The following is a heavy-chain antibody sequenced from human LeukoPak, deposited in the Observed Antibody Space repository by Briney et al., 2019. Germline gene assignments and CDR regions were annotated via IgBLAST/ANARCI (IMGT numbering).Heavy chain of an antibody. CDR2: IYYSGST. CDR1: GGSISSGDYY. D-gene: IGHD3-22*01. J-gene: IGHJ1*01. Sequence: SETLSLTCTVSGGSISSGDYYWSWIRQPPGKGLEWIGYIYYSGSTYYNPSLKSRVTISVDTSKNQFSLKLSSVTAADTAVYYCARGGGYYDSSGYHSEYFQHWGQGTLVTVSS. V-gene: IGHV4-30-4*02. CDR3: ARGGGYYDSSGYHSEYFQH.